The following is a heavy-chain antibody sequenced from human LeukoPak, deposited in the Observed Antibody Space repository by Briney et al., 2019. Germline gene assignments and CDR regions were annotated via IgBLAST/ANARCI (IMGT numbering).Heavy chain of an antibody. CDR3: AKGGSYNYFDY. V-gene: IGHV3-9*01. Sequence: PGGSLRLSCAASGFTFDDYAMHWVRQAPGKGLEWVSGISWNSGSIGYADSVKGRFTISRDNAKNSLYLQMNSLRAEDTALYYCAKGGSYNYFDYWGQGTLVTVSS. CDR1: GFTFDDYA. CDR2: ISWNSGSI. D-gene: IGHD3-16*01. J-gene: IGHJ4*02.